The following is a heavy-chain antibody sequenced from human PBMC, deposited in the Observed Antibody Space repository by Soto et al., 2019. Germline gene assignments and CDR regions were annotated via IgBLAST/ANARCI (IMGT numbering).Heavy chain of an antibody. CDR2: MNPNSGNT. D-gene: IGHD1-26*01. CDR3: ARASGRSYGFDP. V-gene: IGHV1-8*01. Sequence: ASVKVSCKASGYTFSTYEVNWVRQATGQGLEWVGWMNPNSGNTGYAQKFLGRVTMTRNTSIGTAYLELSSLRSEDTAVYYCARASGRSYGFDPWGQGTLVTVSS. CDR1: GYTFSTYE. J-gene: IGHJ5*02.